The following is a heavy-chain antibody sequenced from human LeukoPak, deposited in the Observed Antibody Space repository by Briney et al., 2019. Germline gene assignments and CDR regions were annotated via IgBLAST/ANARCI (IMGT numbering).Heavy chain of an antibody. CDR2: IYYRGST. CDR3: AGRLWRRDGYNLSAFDI. D-gene: IGHD5-24*01. V-gene: IGHV4-59*08. CDR1: GGSISSYY. J-gene: IGHJ3*02. Sequence: SETLSLTCTVSGGSISSYYWSWIRQPPGKGLEWIGYIYYRGSTNYNPSLKSRVTISVDTSKNRFSLKLSSVTAADTAVYYCAGRLWRRDGYNLSAFDIWGQGTMVTVSS.